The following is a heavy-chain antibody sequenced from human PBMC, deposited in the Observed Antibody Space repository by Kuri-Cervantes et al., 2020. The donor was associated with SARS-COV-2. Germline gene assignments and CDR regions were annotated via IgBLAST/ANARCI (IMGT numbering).Heavy chain of an antibody. CDR2: INHSGST. D-gene: IGHD4-17*01. CDR3: ARGGDYSYWFDP. Sequence: SETLSLTCTVSGGSIFSGYYWSWIRQPPGKGLEWIGEINHSGSTNYNPSLKSRVTISVDTSKNQFSLKLSSVTAADTAVYYCARGGDYSYWFDPWGQGTLVTVSS. CDR1: GGSIFSGYY. V-gene: IGHV4-34*01. J-gene: IGHJ5*02.